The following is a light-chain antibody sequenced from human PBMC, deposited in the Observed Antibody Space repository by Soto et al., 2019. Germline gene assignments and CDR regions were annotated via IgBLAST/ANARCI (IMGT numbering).Light chain of an antibody. Sequence: EIVMTQSPATLSVSPGERATLSCRASQSVSNHLAWYRQKPGQAPRVLIYGASTRATGIPARFVGSGSGTEFTLTISSLQSEDFAVYYCQQYDNWPPWTFGQGTKVEIK. CDR3: QQYDNWPPWT. CDR2: GAS. J-gene: IGKJ1*01. V-gene: IGKV3-15*01. CDR1: QSVSNH.